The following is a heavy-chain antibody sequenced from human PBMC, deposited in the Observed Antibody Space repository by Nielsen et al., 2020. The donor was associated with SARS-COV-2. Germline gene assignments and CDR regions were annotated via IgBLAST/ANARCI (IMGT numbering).Heavy chain of an antibody. CDR2: INPSGGST. Sequence: ASVKVSCKASGYTFTGYYMHWVRQAPGQGLEWMTIINPSGGSTSCVQKFQGRVTMTRDTSTNTVYMDLGNLTSDDTAVYYCARTYTSSSAFDYWGQGTLVTVSS. CDR3: ARTYTSSSAFDY. CDR1: GYTFTGYY. V-gene: IGHV1-46*01. D-gene: IGHD6-6*01. J-gene: IGHJ4*02.